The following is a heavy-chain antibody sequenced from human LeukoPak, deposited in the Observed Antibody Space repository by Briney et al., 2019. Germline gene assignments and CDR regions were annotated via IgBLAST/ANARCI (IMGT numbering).Heavy chain of an antibody. Sequence: PGGSLLLSCAASGFTFSSYSMNWVRQAPGKGLEWVSSISSSSSYIYYADSVKGRFTISRDNAKNSLYLQMNSLRAEDTAVYYCARAPQVATIDYWGQGTLVTVSS. V-gene: IGHV3-21*01. D-gene: IGHD5-12*01. CDR2: ISSSSSYI. CDR1: GFTFSSYS. CDR3: ARAPQVATIDY. J-gene: IGHJ4*02.